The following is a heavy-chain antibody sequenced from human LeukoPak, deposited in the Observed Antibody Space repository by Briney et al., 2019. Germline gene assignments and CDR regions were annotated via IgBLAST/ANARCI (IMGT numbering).Heavy chain of an antibody. CDR3: ARDHPGVQWSVGAEVARGHLDY. D-gene: IGHD1-26*01. V-gene: IGHV4-39*07. CDR1: GGSISSSSYY. CDR2: IYYSGST. J-gene: IGHJ4*02. Sequence: TTSETLSLTCTVSGGSISSSSYYWGWIRQPPGKGLEWIGSIYYSGSTYYNPSLKSRATMSVDTSKNQFSLKLSSVTAADTAVYYCARDHPGVQWSVGAEVARGHLDYWGQGTLVTVSS.